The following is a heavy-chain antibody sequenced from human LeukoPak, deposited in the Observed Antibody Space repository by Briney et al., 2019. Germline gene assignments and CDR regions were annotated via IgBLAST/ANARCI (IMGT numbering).Heavy chain of an antibody. J-gene: IGHJ4*02. D-gene: IGHD3-3*01. Sequence: PSETLSLTCTVSGYSISSGYYWGWIRQPPGKGLGWIGSIYHSGSTYYNPSLKSRVTISVDTSKNQFSLKLSSVTAADTAVYYCARNYDFWSGYYYFDYWGQGTLVTVSS. CDR2: IYHSGST. CDR3: ARNYDFWSGYYYFDY. CDR1: GYSISSGYY. V-gene: IGHV4-38-2*02.